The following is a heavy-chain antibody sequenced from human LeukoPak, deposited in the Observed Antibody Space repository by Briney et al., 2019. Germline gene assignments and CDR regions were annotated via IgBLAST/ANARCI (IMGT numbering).Heavy chain of an antibody. CDR2: IYYSGST. D-gene: IGHD6-13*01. V-gene: IGHV4-39*07. CDR3: ARDMGADSSSWYYYYYGMDV. J-gene: IGHJ6*02. CDR1: GGSISSSSYY. Sequence: SETLSLTCTVSGGSISSSSYYWGWIRQPPGKGLEWIGSIYYSGSTYYNPSLKSRVTISVDRSKNQFSLKVSSVTAADTAVYYCARDMGADSSSWYYYYYGMDVWGQGTTVTVSS.